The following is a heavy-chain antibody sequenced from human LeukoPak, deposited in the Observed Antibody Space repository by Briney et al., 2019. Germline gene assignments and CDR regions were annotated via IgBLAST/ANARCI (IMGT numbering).Heavy chain of an antibody. CDR3: ARDLTTYGSGSRY. J-gene: IGHJ4*02. CDR2: IWYDGSNK. D-gene: IGHD3-10*01. Sequence: PGGSLRLSCAASGFTFSSYGMHWVRQAPGKGLEGVAVIWYDGSNKYYADSVKGRFTISRDNSKNTLYLQMNSLRAEDTAAYYCARDLTTYGSGSRYWGQGTLVTVSS. V-gene: IGHV3-33*01. CDR1: GFTFSSYG.